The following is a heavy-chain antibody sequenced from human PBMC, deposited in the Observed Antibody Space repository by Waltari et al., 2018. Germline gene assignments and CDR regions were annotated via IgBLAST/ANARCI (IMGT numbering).Heavy chain of an antibody. CDR1: GFTFGPYW. CDR3: TRDRGLPDAFNL. J-gene: IGHJ3*01. CDR2: INGDGTTT. Sequence: EEQLVESGGGSVQPGGSLRLSCAASGFTFGPYWVHWVRQAPGKGLVWGSQINGDGTTTKYADSVKGRFTISRDNTKNTLYLEINSLRAEDTAVYYCTRDRGLPDAFNLWGQGTMVTVSS. V-gene: IGHV3-74*01.